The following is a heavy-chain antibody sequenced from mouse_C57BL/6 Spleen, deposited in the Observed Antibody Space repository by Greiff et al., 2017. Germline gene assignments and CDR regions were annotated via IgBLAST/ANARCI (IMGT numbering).Heavy chain of an antibody. D-gene: IGHD1-1*01. CDR3: ARGNGSSSAWLAY. Sequence: VQLQQSGAELARPGASVKLSCKASGYTFTSYGISWVKQRTGQGLEWIGEIYPRSGNTYYNEKFKGKATLTADKPSSTAYMQLSSMTSEDSAVYYCARGNGSSSAWLAYWGQGTLVTVSA. CDR2: IYPRSGNT. J-gene: IGHJ3*01. V-gene: IGHV1-81*01. CDR1: GYTFTSYG.